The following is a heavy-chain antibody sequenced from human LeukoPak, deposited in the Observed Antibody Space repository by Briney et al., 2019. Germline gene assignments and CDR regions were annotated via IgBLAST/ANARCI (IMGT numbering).Heavy chain of an antibody. J-gene: IGHJ4*02. D-gene: IGHD6-19*01. V-gene: IGHV2-70*18. Sequence: TLSLTCTVPGGSISSGDYYWSWIRQPPGKGLEWLALIDWEDNIFYSSSLRARLTISKDASKNQAALTLTNVDPADTATYYCARTSHTGVWYDLDSWGQGTLVTVSS. CDR1: GGSISSGDYY. CDR2: IDWEDNI. CDR3: ARTSHTGVWYDLDS.